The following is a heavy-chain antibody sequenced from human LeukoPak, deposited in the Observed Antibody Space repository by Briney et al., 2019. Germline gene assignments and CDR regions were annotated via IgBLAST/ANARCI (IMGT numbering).Heavy chain of an antibody. D-gene: IGHD2-15*01. CDR1: GDYISSGDYS. Sequence: SQTLSLTCAVSGDYISSGDYSWNWIRQPPGKGLEWIGYIYESGSSYSNPSLKGRGTISVDRSKNQISLKLTSVTAADTAVYYCARATRRMSGGYHLDYWGQGSLVTVSS. CDR3: ARATRRMSGGYHLDY. V-gene: IGHV4-30-2*01. J-gene: IGHJ4*02. CDR2: IYESGSS.